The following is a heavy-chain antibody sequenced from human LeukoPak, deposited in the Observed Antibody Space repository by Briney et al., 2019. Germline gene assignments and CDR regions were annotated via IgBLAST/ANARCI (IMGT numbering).Heavy chain of an antibody. D-gene: IGHD3-22*01. CDR1: GFTFSSYA. J-gene: IGHJ4*02. CDR2: ISGSGGST. V-gene: IGHV3-23*01. Sequence: GESLRLSCAASGFTFSSYAMSWVRQAPGKGLEWVSAISGSGGSTYYADSVKGRFTISRDNSKNTLYLQMNSLRAEDTAVYYCAKDPYDSSGPLDYWGQGTLVTVSS. CDR3: AKDPYDSSGPLDY.